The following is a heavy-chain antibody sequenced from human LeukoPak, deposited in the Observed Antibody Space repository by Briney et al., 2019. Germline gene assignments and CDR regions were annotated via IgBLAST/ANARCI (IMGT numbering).Heavy chain of an antibody. V-gene: IGHV3-7*01. D-gene: IGHD6-19*01. Sequence: GGSLRLSCAASGSTFSNYWMTWVRQAPGKGLEWVANIKQDGTEKYYVDSVKGRFTISRDNAKNSLYLQMNSLRAEDTAVYYCAREGGGEQWLDLDYWGQGTLVTVSS. CDR3: AREGGGEQWLDLDY. J-gene: IGHJ4*02. CDR1: GSTFSNYW. CDR2: IKQDGTEK.